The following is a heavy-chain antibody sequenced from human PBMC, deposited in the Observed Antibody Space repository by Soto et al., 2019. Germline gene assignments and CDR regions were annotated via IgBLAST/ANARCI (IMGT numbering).Heavy chain of an antibody. J-gene: IGHJ4*02. D-gene: IGHD1-7*01. CDR2: SSATGAGT. CDR1: GFTFSSYG. V-gene: IGHV3-23*01. CDR3: AKDRRAGGNYGFYSDF. Sequence: GGSLRLSCTASGFTFSSYGMTWVRQAPGKGLEWVSFSSATGAGTYYADSVKGRFTISRDNSKNTLYLQMTSLRADDTAVYYCAKDRRAGGNYGFYSDFWGQGALVTVSS.